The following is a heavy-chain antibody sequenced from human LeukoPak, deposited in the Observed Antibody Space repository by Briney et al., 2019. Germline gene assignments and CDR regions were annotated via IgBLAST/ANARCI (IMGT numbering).Heavy chain of an antibody. CDR3: ATPLRGFGELLLLTL. CDR1: GYTFTGYY. V-gene: IGHV1-2*02. D-gene: IGHD3-10*01. Sequence: EASVKVSCKASGYTFTGYYMHWVRQAPGQGLEWMGWINPNSGGTNYAQKFQGRVTMTRDTSISTAYMELSRLRSDDTAVYYCATPLRGFGELLLLTLWGQGTLVTVSS. CDR2: INPNSGGT. J-gene: IGHJ4*02.